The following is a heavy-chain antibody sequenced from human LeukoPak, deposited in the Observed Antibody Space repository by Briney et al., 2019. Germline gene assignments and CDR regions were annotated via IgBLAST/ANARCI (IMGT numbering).Heavy chain of an antibody. CDR2: IYPSGCT. V-gene: IGHV4-4*07. Sequence: PSETLSLTCTVSGGSISSYYWTWIRQPAGKGLEWIGRIYPSGCTNYNPSLKSRVTMSVDTSKNQFSLKLSSVTAADTAVYYCARENSGSYREFDYWGQGTLVTVSS. D-gene: IGHD1-26*01. CDR1: GGSISSYY. J-gene: IGHJ4*02. CDR3: ARENSGSYREFDY.